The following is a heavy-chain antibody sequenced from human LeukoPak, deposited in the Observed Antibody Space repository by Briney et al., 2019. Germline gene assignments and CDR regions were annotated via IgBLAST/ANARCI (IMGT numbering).Heavy chain of an antibody. CDR3: ARGVAAAGKSWFDP. CDR1: GFTFSSYD. J-gene: IGHJ5*02. D-gene: IGHD6-13*01. V-gene: IGHV3-13*01. CDR2: IGTAGDT. Sequence: PGGSLRLSCAASGFTFSSYDMHWVRQATGKGLEWVSAIGTAGDTYYPGSVKGRFTISRENAKNSLYLQMNSLRAGDTAVYYCARGVAAAGKSWFDPWSQGTLVTVSS.